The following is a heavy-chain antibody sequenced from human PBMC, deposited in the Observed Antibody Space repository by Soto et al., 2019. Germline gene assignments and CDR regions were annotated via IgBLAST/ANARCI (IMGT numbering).Heavy chain of an antibody. V-gene: IGHV4-4*07. CDR2: TYITGDT. J-gene: IGHJ4*02. CDR3: AGEYTETVDGPTPYYFDY. Sequence: PSETLSLTCSVSGDSINSFYWSWIRQSAGKGLEWIGRTYITGDTNYNPSLQSRVTMSVDTSKNQLSLKLSSVTAADTAFYFCAGEYTETVDGPTPYYFDYWGQGTPVTVSS. D-gene: IGHD6-19*01. CDR1: GDSINSFY.